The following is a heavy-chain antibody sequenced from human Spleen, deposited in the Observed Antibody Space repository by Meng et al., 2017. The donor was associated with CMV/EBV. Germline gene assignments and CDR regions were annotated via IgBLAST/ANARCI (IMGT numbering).Heavy chain of an antibody. CDR2: IHPNSGGT. CDR1: GYTFTEYY. D-gene: IGHD3-22*01. J-gene: IGHJ4*02. CDR3: SRLGDSSGRGIDI. Sequence: ASVKVSCKASGYTFTEYYLHWVRQAPGQGLEWMGWIHPNSGGTNYAQKFQGRATMTRDTSISTAYMDLSRMRSYDTAVYWCSRLGDSSGRGIDIWGQGTLVTVSS. V-gene: IGHV1-2*02.